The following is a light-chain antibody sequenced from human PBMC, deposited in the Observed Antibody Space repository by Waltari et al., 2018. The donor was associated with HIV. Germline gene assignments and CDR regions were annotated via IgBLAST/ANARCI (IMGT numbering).Light chain of an antibody. CDR1: QSVSSC. V-gene: IGKV3-15*01. J-gene: IGKJ1*01. CDR3: QQYNNWPWT. CDR2: GSS. Sequence: EIVMTQSPATLSVSPGERPTLSCRASQSVSSCLAWFQQKPGQSPRLLMYGSSIRATDIPARFSGSGSGTEFTLTINNLQSEDFAIYYCQQYNNWPWTFGQGTKVEI.